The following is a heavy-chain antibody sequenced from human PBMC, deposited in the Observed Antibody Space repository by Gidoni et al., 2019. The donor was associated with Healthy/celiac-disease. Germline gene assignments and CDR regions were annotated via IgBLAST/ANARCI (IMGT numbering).Heavy chain of an antibody. CDR2: IYYSGST. CDR1: GGSISSYY. J-gene: IGHJ4*02. D-gene: IGHD6-19*01. Sequence: QVQLQESGPGLVKPSETLSLTCTVPGGSISSYYWSWIRQPPGKGLEWIGYIYYSGSTNYNPSLKSRVTISVDTSKNQFSLKLSSVTAADTAVYYCARQGGYLGIAVAGEVDYWGQGTLVTVSS. V-gene: IGHV4-59*01. CDR3: ARQGGYLGIAVAGEVDY.